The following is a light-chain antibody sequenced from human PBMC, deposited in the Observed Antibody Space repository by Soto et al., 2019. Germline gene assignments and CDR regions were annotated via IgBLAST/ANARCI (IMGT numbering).Light chain of an antibody. Sequence: EIQVTQSPSSVSASVGDRVSITCRASQGISNWLAWYQQKPGRAPKLLIYAASSLQSGVSSRFSGSGSGTDFTLTISSLQPEDFATYYCQRGNSFPFTFGPGTKVDIK. CDR2: AAS. CDR1: QGISNW. J-gene: IGKJ3*01. CDR3: QRGNSFPFT. V-gene: IGKV1D-12*01.